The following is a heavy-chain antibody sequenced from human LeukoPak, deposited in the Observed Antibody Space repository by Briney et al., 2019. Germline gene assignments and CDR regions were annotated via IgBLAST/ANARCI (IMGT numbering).Heavy chain of an antibody. Sequence: SVKVSCKASGGTFSSYAISWVRQAPGQGLEWMGRIIPILGIANYAQKFQDRVTITADKSTSTAYMELSSLRSEDTAVYYCASDTYYDFWSDSYYFDYWGQGTLVTVSS. J-gene: IGHJ4*02. CDR2: IIPILGIA. V-gene: IGHV1-69*04. CDR1: GGTFSSYA. CDR3: ASDTYYDFWSDSYYFDY. D-gene: IGHD3-3*01.